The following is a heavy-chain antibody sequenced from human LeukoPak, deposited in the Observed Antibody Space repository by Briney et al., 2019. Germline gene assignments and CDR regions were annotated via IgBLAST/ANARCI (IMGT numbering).Heavy chain of an antibody. CDR1: GGTFSSYA. CDR3: ARAGDDYRADAFDI. V-gene: IGHV1-69*13. Sequence: SVKVSCKASGGTFSSYAISWVRQAPGQGLEWMGGIIPIFGTANYAQKFQGRVTITADESTSTAYMELSSLRSEDTAVYYCARAGDDYRADAFDIWGQGTMVTVSS. J-gene: IGHJ3*02. D-gene: IGHD4-11*01. CDR2: IIPIFGTA.